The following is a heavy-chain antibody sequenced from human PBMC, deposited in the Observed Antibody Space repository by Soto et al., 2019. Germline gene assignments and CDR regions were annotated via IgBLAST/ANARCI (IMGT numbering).Heavy chain of an antibody. J-gene: IGHJ4*02. D-gene: IGHD2-2*01. CDR3: AKGAGSTIVVVPAAEP. V-gene: IGHV3-23*01. CDR2: ISGSGGST. Sequence: GGSLRLSCAASGFTFSSYAMSWVRQAPGKGLEWVSAISGSGGSTYYADSVKGRFTISRDNSKNTLYLQMNSLRAEDTAVYYCAKGAGSTIVVVPAAEPGGQGTRVTVSA. CDR1: GFTFSSYA.